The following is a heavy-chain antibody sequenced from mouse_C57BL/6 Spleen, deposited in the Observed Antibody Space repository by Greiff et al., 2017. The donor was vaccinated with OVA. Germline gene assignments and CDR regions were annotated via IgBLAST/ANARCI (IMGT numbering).Heavy chain of an antibody. CDR1: GYTFTDYY. V-gene: IGHV1-76*01. CDR2: IYPGSGNT. J-gene: IGHJ1*03. D-gene: IGHD2-3*01. Sequence: VQLQQSGAELVRPGASVKLSCKASGYTFTDYYINWVQQRPGQGLEWLARIYPGSGNTYYNEKFKGKATLTADKSSSTAYMQLSSLTSEDSAVYFCARESLDGYSWYFDVWGTGTTVTVSS. CDR3: ARESLDGYSWYFDV.